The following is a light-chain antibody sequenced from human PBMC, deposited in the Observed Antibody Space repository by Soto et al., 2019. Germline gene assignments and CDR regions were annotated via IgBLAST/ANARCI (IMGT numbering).Light chain of an antibody. V-gene: IGKV3-20*01. CDR1: QSLSSIN. Sequence: EIVLTQSPATLSLSPGERATLSCRASQSLSSINLAWYQQKPGQAPRLLIYGASSRASGIPDRFSGSGSGTDFTLTIRRLEPEDFAVYYCQQYGTSLSITFGQGTRLEIK. CDR2: GAS. J-gene: IGKJ5*01. CDR3: QQYGTSLSIT.